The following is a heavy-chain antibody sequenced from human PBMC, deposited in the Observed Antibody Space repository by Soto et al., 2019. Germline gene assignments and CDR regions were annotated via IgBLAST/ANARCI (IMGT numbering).Heavy chain of an antibody. CDR1: GYSFTSYW. D-gene: IGHD3-10*01. Sequence: EALKISWKGSGYSFTSYWISWVRQMHGKGLEWMGRIDPSDSYTNYSPSFQGHVTISADKSISTAYLQWSSLKASDTAMYYCARQGLLWAFDIWGQGTMVTVSS. CDR2: IDPSDSYT. V-gene: IGHV5-10-1*01. CDR3: ARQGLLWAFDI. J-gene: IGHJ3*02.